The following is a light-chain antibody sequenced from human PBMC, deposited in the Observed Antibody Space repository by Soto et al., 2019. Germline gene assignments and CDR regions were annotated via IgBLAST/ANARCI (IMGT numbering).Light chain of an antibody. CDR1: QSVSSN. Sequence: EIVMTQSPATLSVSPGVRATLSCRASQSVSSNLAWYQQKPGQAPRLLIYGASTRATGIPARFSGSGSGTEFTLTISSLQSEDFAVYYCQQYSNWPPITFGQGTRLEIK. CDR2: GAS. V-gene: IGKV3-15*01. CDR3: QQYSNWPPIT. J-gene: IGKJ5*01.